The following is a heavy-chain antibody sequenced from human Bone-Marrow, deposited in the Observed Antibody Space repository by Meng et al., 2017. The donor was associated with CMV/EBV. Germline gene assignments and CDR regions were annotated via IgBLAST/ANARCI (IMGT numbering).Heavy chain of an antibody. CDR2: ISYDGSNK. CDR1: GFTFNNFA. J-gene: IGHJ3*02. CDR3: ARGWAWYQLPGGDAFDI. V-gene: IGHV3-30*04. Sequence: GESLKISCAASGFTFNNFAMSWVRQAPGKGLEWVAVISYDGSNKYYADSVKGRFTISRDNSKNTLYLQMNSLRAEDTAVYYCARGWAWYQLPGGDAFDIWGQGTMVTVSS. D-gene: IGHD2-2*01.